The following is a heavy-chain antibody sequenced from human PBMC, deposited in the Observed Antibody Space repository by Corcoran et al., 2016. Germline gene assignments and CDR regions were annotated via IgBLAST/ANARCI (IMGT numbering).Heavy chain of an antibody. CDR2: IWYDGSNK. CDR3: ARDKVAGTPINWFDP. J-gene: IGHJ5*02. V-gene: IGHV3-33*01. Sequence: QVQLVESGGGVVQPGRSLRLSCAASGFTFSSYGMHWVRQAPGKGLEWVAVIWYDGSNKYYADSVKGRFTISRDNSKNTLYLQMNSLRAEDTAVYYWARDKVAGTPINWFDPWGQGTLVTVSS. CDR1: GFTFSSYG. D-gene: IGHD6-19*01.